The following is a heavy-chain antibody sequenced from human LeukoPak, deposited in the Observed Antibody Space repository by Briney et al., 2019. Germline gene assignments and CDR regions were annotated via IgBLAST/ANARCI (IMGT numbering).Heavy chain of an antibody. V-gene: IGHV3-7*01. D-gene: IGHD5-12*01. CDR2: IKQDGSEK. J-gene: IGHJ4*02. CDR1: GFIFSPYA. Sequence: GGSLRLSCAASGFIFSPYAMSWVRQAPGKGLEWVANIKQDGSEKYYVDSVKGRFTISRDNAKNSLYLQMNSLRAEDTAVYYCAKRGYSGYGYYFDYWGQGTLVTVSS. CDR3: AKRGYSGYGYYFDY.